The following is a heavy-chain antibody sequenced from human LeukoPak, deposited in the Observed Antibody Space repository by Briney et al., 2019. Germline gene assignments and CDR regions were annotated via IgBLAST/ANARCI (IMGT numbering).Heavy chain of an antibody. CDR2: IWYDGSNK. CDR3: ARDREPLHFDY. CDR1: GFTFSSYG. J-gene: IGHJ4*02. V-gene: IGHV3-33*01. D-gene: IGHD1-26*01. Sequence: AGGSLRLSCAASGFTFSSYGMHWVRQAPGKGLEWVAVIWYDGSNKYYADSVKGRFTISRDNSKNTLYLQMNSLRAEDTAVYYCARDREPLHFDYWGQGTLVTVSS.